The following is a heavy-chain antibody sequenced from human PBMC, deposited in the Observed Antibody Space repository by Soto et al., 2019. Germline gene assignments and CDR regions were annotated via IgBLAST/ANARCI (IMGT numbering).Heavy chain of an antibody. CDR3: ARIPLTGNYFDY. Sequence: EVQLVESGGGLVQPGGSLRLSCAASAFIFSDHYMDWVRQAPAKGVEWVGRTRNKANSYTTEYAASVKGRFTISRDDSKNSLYLQMNSLKTEGTAVYYCARIPLTGNYFDYWGQGTLVTVSS. J-gene: IGHJ4*02. D-gene: IGHD7-27*01. CDR2: TRNKANSYTT. CDR1: AFIFSDHY. V-gene: IGHV3-72*01.